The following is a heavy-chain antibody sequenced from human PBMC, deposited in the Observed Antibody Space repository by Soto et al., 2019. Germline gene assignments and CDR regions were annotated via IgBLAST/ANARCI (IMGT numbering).Heavy chain of an antibody. CDR2: INSDGTTT. J-gene: IGHJ4*02. V-gene: IGHV3-74*01. Sequence: EVQLVESGGGLVQPGGSLRLSCAASGFTFNNVWMYWVRQTPEKGLVWVSGINSDGTTTIYADSVKGRFTISRDNAKNTLYLQMNILTVEDTAIYYCVRDIRWGQGTLVTVSS. CDR1: GFTFNNVW. CDR3: VRDIR.